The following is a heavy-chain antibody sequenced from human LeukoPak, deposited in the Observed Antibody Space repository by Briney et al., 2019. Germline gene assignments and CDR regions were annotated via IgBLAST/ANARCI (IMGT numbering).Heavy chain of an antibody. D-gene: IGHD6-25*01. J-gene: IGHJ5*02. Sequence: PSETLSLTRTVSGGSISSYYWSWIRQPPGKELEGIGHIYYSRSTNYNPSLKSRVTISVDTSKNHFSLKLRSVTAADTAVYLCARKAYSSGFDPWGQGTLVTVSS. CDR3: ARKAYSSGFDP. CDR1: GGSISSYY. CDR2: IYYSRST. V-gene: IGHV4-59*01.